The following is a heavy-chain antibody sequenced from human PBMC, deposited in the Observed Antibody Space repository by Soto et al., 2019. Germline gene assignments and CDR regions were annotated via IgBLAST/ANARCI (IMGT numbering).Heavy chain of an antibody. D-gene: IGHD4-17*01. V-gene: IGHV3-23*01. CDR3: AKSDYGGRRGPIDY. CDR1: GFTFSAYT. J-gene: IGHJ4*02. Sequence: GGSLRLSCAASGFTFSAYTMSWVRQAPGKGLQWVSAISGSGGTTYYADSVKGRFTISRDNSKNTLYLQMNILRAEDTAVYYCAKSDYGGRRGPIDYWGQGTLVTVSS. CDR2: ISGSGGTT.